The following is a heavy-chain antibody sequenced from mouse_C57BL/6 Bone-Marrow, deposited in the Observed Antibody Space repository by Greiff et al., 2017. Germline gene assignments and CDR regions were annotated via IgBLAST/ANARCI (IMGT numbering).Heavy chain of an antibody. CDR2: INPGSGGT. D-gene: IGHD3-2*02. V-gene: IGHV1-54*01. CDR1: GYAFTNYL. Sequence: VQLQQSGAELVRPGTSVKVSCKASGYAFTNYLIEWVKQRPGQGLEWIGVINPGSGGTNYNEKFKGKATLTADKSSSTAYMQLSSLTSEDSAVYFCARGDSSGDNYWGQGTTLTVSA. J-gene: IGHJ2*01. CDR3: ARGDSSGDNY.